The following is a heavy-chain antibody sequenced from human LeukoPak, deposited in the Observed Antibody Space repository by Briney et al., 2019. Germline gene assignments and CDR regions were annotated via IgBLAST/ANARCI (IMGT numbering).Heavy chain of an antibody. CDR3: AKDGGYDFWSGYNFDY. CDR2: ISGSGGST. V-gene: IGHV3-23*01. Sequence: GGSLRLSCAASGFTFSSYAMSWVRQAPGKGLEWVSAISGSGGSTYYADSVKGRFTISRDNSKNTLYLQMNSLRAEDTAVYYCAKDGGYDFWSGYNFDYWGQGTLVTVSS. D-gene: IGHD3-3*01. CDR1: GFTFSSYA. J-gene: IGHJ4*02.